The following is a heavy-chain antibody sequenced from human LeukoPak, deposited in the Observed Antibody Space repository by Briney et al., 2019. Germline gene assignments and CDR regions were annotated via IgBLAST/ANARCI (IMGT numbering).Heavy chain of an antibody. D-gene: IGHD3-22*01. CDR2: ISGSSGII. J-gene: IGHJ4*02. CDR3: ARGIDTAMVTWEKDYYDSSGYHYFDY. V-gene: IGHV3-48*01. CDR1: GFTLNTYT. Sequence: PGGSLRLSCAASGFTLNTYTMNWVRQAPGKGLEWVSYISGSSGIIDYADSVRGRFTISRDNAKNSLYLQMNSLRAEDTAVYYCARGIDTAMVTWEKDYYDSSGYHYFDYWGQGTLVTVSS.